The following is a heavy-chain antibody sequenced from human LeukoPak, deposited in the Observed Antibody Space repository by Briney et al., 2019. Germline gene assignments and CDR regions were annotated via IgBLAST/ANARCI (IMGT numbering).Heavy chain of an antibody. D-gene: IGHD2-2*01. CDR1: GFTFSSYG. CDR2: ISSSSSYI. V-gene: IGHV3-21*01. J-gene: IGHJ4*02. CDR3: ARDGDPNIVVVPAVYDY. Sequence: GGSLRLSCAASGFTFSSYGMNWVRQAPGKGLEWVSSISSSSSYIYYADSVKGRFTISRDNAKNSLYLQMNSLRAEDTAVYYCARDGDPNIVVVPAVYDYWGQGTLVTVSS.